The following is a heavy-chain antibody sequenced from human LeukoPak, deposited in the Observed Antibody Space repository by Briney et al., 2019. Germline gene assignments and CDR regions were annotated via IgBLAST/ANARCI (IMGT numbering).Heavy chain of an antibody. CDR1: GFTFSSYW. CDR2: INTDGSST. V-gene: IGHV3-74*01. CDR3: ARGYSSSYRIDY. J-gene: IGHJ4*02. Sequence: GGSLRLSCAASGFTFSSYWMSWVRQAPGKGLEWVSRINTDGSSTTYADSVKGRFTISRDNAKNTLYLQVNSLSAEDTAVYYCARGYSSSYRIDYWGQGTLVTVSS. D-gene: IGHD6-6*01.